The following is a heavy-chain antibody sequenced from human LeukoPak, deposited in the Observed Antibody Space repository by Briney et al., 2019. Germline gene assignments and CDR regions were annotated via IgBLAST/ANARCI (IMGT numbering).Heavy chain of an antibody. Sequence: GASVKVSCKASGGTFSSYAISWVRQAPGQGLEWMGRIIPILGIANYAQKFQSRVTITADKSTSTAYMELSSLRSEDTAVYYCARNHQLLRYFDYWGQGTLVTVSS. CDR2: IIPILGIA. CDR3: ARNHQLLRYFDY. D-gene: IGHD2-2*01. CDR1: GGTFSSYA. V-gene: IGHV1-69*04. J-gene: IGHJ4*02.